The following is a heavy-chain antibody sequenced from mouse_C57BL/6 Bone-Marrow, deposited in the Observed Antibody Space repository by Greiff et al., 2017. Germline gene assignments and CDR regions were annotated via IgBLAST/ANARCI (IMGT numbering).Heavy chain of an antibody. J-gene: IGHJ3*01. Sequence: VQLQQPGAELVKPGASVKLSCKASGYTFTSYWMHWVKQRPGQGLEWIGMINPNSGSTNYNEKVKSKATLTGDKSSSTAYMQISSLTSEDSAVYYCARGGSSLVAYWGQGTLVTVSA. CDR1: GYTFTSYW. V-gene: IGHV1-64*01. CDR3: ARGGSSLVAY. CDR2: INPNSGST. D-gene: IGHD1-1*01.